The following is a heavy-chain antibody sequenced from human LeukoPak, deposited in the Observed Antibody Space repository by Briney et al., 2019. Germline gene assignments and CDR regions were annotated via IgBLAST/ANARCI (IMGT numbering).Heavy chain of an antibody. V-gene: IGHV1-69*13. Sequence: SVKVSCKASGGTFSSYGINWVGQAPGQGLEWMGGIIPIFGTANYAQKFQGRVTITADESTSTAYMELRSLRSEDTAVYSCARANNFDYWGQGALVIVSS. CDR3: ARANNFDY. CDR2: IIPIFGTA. CDR1: GGTFSSYG. D-gene: IGHD4/OR15-4a*01. J-gene: IGHJ4*02.